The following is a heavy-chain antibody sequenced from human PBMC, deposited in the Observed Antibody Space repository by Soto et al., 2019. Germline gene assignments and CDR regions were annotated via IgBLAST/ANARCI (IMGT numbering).Heavy chain of an antibody. CDR1: GSSVNDYY. CDR3: ARWGHPAVKAFDI. J-gene: IGHJ3*02. V-gene: IGHV4-59*02. D-gene: IGHD3-16*01. Sequence: PSETLSLTCPVSGSSVNDYYWNWVRQPLGKGLEWIGFIHYTGSRIFNPSLQSRVTMSVDVSQNQFSLRLTSVTAADTAIYYCARWGHPAVKAFDIWGQGTTVTVSS. CDR2: IHYTGSR.